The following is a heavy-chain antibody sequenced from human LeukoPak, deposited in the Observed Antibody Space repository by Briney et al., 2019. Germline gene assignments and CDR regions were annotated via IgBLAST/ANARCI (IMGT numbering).Heavy chain of an antibody. V-gene: IGHV1-2*02. CDR1: GYTFTGYY. D-gene: IGHD1-26*01. Sequence: ALVKVSCKASGYTFTGYYMHWVRQAPGQGLEWLGWISPNSGGTNYAQRFQGRVTMTRDTSISTAYMELSRLRSEDPAVYYCARGDRWLYSGSCPPDFDYWGQGTLVTVSS. J-gene: IGHJ4*02. CDR2: ISPNSGGT. CDR3: ARGDRWLYSGSCPPDFDY.